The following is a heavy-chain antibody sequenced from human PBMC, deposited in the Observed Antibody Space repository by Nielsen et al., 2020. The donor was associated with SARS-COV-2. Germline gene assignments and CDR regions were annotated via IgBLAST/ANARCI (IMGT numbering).Heavy chain of an antibody. D-gene: IGHD6-13*01. CDR1: GGSISSSSYY. CDR2: IYYSGST. J-gene: IGHJ3*02. CDR3: ARDRGYSSRSIDAFDI. Sequence: SETLSLTCTVSGGSISSSSYYWGWIRQPPGKGLEWIGSIYYSGSTNYNPSLKSRVTISVDTSKNQFSLKLSSVTAADTAVYYCARDRGYSSRSIDAFDIWGQGTMVTVSS. V-gene: IGHV4-39*07.